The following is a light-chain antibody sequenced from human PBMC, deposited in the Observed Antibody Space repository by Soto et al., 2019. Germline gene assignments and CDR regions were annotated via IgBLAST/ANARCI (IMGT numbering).Light chain of an antibody. CDR3: QQSYSTPRT. J-gene: IGKJ1*01. Sequence: EIVLTQSPATLSLSPGERGTLSCRASQSVSVYLAWFQQKPGQPPRLLIYAASSLQSGVPSRFSGSGSGTDFTLTISSLQPEDFATYYCQQSYSTPRTFGQGTKVDIK. V-gene: IGKV3-11*01. CDR1: QSVSVY. CDR2: AAS.